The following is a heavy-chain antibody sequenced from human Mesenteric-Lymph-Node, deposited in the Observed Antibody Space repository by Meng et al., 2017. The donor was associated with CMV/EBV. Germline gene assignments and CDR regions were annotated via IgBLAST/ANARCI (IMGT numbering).Heavy chain of an antibody. Sequence: TCAVYGGSFSGYYWSWIRQSPGKGLEWIGEINHSGSTNYSPSLKSRVTISVDTSKNQFSLKLSSVTAADTAVYYCARGGGYSGYGANYWGQGTLVTVSS. D-gene: IGHD5-12*01. CDR3: ARGGGYSGYGANY. CDR1: GGSFSGYY. J-gene: IGHJ4*02. V-gene: IGHV4-34*01. CDR2: INHSGST.